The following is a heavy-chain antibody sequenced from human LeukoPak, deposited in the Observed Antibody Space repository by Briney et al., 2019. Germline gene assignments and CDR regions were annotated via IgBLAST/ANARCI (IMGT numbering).Heavy chain of an antibody. V-gene: IGHV3-48*03. J-gene: IGHJ4*02. CDR2: TGSSGSTI. CDR3: ARDWGSSSFFDY. Sequence: GGSLRLSCAASGFTFSSYEMSWVRPAPGKGLEWVSYTGSSGSTIYYADSVKGRFTISRDNAKNSLYLQMNSLRAEDTAVYYCARDWGSSSFFDYWGQGTLVTVSS. CDR1: GFTFSSYE. D-gene: IGHD6-6*01.